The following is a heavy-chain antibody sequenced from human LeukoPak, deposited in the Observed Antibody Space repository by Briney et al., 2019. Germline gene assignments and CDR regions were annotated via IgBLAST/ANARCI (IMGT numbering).Heavy chain of an antibody. CDR3: ARDQIAVAGTFPFDY. D-gene: IGHD6-19*01. J-gene: IGHJ4*02. CDR2: ISAYNGNT. CDR1: GYTFTSYS. V-gene: IGHV1-18*01. Sequence: GASVKVSCKASGYTFTSYSISWVRQAPGQGLEWMGWISAYNGNTNYAQKLQGRVTMTTDTSTSTAYMELRSLRSDDTAVYYCARDQIAVAGTFPFDYWGQGTLVTVSS.